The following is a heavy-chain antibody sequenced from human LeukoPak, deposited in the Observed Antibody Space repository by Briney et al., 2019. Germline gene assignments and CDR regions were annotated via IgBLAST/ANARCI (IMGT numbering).Heavy chain of an antibody. CDR2: IRYDGSKT. CDR1: GFTFSNYG. D-gene: IGHD2-8*02. J-gene: IGHJ6*03. Sequence: PGGSLRLSCAASGFTFSNYGMYWVRQAPGKGLEWVAFIRYDGSKTYYADSVKGRFTISRDNSKNTLHLQMNSLRVEDTAMYHCAKDMEAGGASFYYMDVWGKGTTVTVSS. CDR3: AKDMEAGGASFYYMDV. V-gene: IGHV3-30*02.